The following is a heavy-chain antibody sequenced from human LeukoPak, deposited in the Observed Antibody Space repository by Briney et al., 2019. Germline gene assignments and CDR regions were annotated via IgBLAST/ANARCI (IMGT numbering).Heavy chain of an antibody. V-gene: IGHV3-66*02. D-gene: IGHD3-3*01. CDR3: ARLFGGSGYGAFDI. Sequence: GGSLRLSCAASRFTVSSNYMGWVRQAPGKGLDWVSVLYADGSKYYPDSVKGRFTISRDNSQNTLYLQLDSLRAEDTAVYYCARLFGGSGYGAFDIWGQGTMVTVSS. J-gene: IGHJ3*02. CDR1: RFTVSSNY. CDR2: LYADGSK.